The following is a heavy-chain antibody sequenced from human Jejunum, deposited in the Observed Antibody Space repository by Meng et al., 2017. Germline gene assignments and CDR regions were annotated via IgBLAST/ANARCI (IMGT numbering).Heavy chain of an antibody. Sequence: GGSLRLSCTASGFTLSSYEMNWFRQAPGKGLEWVSYISVSGSIVYYVDSVKGRFTISRDNAKNSLYLQMNSLRAEDTAVYYCARGPQPRGYSGSGNYWGQGTLVTVSS. CDR1: GFTLSSYE. CDR3: ARGPQPRGYSGSGNY. J-gene: IGHJ4*02. CDR2: ISVSGSIV. D-gene: IGHD5-12*01. V-gene: IGHV3-48*03.